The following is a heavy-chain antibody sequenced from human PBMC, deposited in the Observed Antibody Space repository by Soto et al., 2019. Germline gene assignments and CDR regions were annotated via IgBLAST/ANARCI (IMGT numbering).Heavy chain of an antibody. V-gene: IGHV3-43D*04. CDR1: GFTFDDYA. Sequence: GGSLRLSCAASGFTFDDYAMHWVRQAPGKGLEWVSLISWDGGSTYYADSVKGRFTISRDNSKNSLYLQMNSLRAKDTALYYCARHLWKEPGYYYGMDVWGQGTTVTVSS. J-gene: IGHJ6*02. D-gene: IGHD1-1*01. CDR2: ISWDGGST. CDR3: ARHLWKEPGYYYGMDV.